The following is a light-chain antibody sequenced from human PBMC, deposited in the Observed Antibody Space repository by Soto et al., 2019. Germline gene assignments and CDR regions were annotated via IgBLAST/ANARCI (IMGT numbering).Light chain of an antibody. Sequence: EIVMTQSPATLSVSPGGRATLSCRASQSISDTLAWYQQKPGQAPPLLIYGASTRATDIPARFSGSGSGTEFTLTINSLQSEDFAVYYCQQYNSWLTWTFGQGTKVDIK. V-gene: IGKV3-15*01. CDR2: GAS. J-gene: IGKJ1*01. CDR1: QSISDT. CDR3: QQYNSWLTWT.